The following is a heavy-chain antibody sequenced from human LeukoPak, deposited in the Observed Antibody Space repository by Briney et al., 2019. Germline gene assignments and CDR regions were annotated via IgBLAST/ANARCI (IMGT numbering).Heavy chain of an antibody. D-gene: IGHD3-3*01. J-gene: IGHJ6*03. CDR2: IYYSGNT. CDR3: ARHGYNFWSGYSQFYYYYYMDV. V-gene: IGHV4-39*01. Sequence: SETLSLTCTVSGGSITNNNYYWGWIRQPPGKGLEWIGNIYYSGNTYYNPSLKSRVTISVDTSKNQFSLKLSSVTAADTAVYYCARHGYNFWSGYSQFYYYYYMDVWGKGTTVTVSS. CDR1: GGSITNNNYY.